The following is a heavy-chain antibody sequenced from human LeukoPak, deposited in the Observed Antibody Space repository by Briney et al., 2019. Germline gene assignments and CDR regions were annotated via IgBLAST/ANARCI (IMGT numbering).Heavy chain of an antibody. Sequence: SSETLSLTCTVSGGSISSSSYYWGWIRQPPGKGLEWIGSIYYSGSTYYNPSLKSRVTISVDTSKNQFSLKLSSVTAADTAVYYCARVVPAAMPEFYYYMDVWGKGTTVTISS. CDR1: GGSISSSSYY. J-gene: IGHJ6*03. CDR3: ARVVPAAMPEFYYYMDV. CDR2: IYYSGST. V-gene: IGHV4-39*07. D-gene: IGHD2-2*01.